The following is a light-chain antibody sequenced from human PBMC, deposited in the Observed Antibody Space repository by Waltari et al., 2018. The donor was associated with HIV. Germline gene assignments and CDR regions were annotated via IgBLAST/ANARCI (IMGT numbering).Light chain of an antibody. Sequence: QSALTQPASVSGSPGQSITISCTGTSSDVGGYNYVSWYQHHPGKAPKLMFSEYSNRPSGVSNRCSGSKSGNTASLTISGLQAEDEADYYCSSYSSSITLYVVFGGGTKLTVL. CDR3: SSYSSSITLYVV. CDR1: SSDVGGYNY. V-gene: IGLV2-14*01. J-gene: IGLJ2*01. CDR2: EYS.